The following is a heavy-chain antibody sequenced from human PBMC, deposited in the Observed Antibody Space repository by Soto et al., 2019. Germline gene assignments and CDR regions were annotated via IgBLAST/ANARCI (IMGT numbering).Heavy chain of an antibody. Sequence: ASVKVSCKASGYTFTSYAMHWVRQAPGQRLEWMGWINAGNGNTKYSQKFQGRVTITRDTSASTAYMELSSLRSEETAVYYCARGGSYDILTGYRVNWFDPWGQGTLVTVSS. J-gene: IGHJ5*02. D-gene: IGHD3-9*01. CDR3: ARGGSYDILTGYRVNWFDP. V-gene: IGHV1-3*01. CDR2: INAGNGNT. CDR1: GYTFTSYA.